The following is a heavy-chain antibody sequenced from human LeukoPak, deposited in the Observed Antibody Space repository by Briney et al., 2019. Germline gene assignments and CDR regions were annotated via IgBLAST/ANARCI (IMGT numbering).Heavy chain of an antibody. D-gene: IGHD4-23*01. CDR1: GFTFSSYG. CDR3: ATIPFSRVTTLGLDAFDI. Sequence: GGSLRLSCAASGFTFSSYGMHWVRQAPGKGLDGVAVIWLDGSNNFYADSVQGRFTISRDNSKNTLYLQMDSLSAEDTGGDYGATIPFSRVTTLGLDAFDIWGQGTMVTVSS. CDR2: IWLDGSNN. V-gene: IGHV3-33*01. J-gene: IGHJ3*02.